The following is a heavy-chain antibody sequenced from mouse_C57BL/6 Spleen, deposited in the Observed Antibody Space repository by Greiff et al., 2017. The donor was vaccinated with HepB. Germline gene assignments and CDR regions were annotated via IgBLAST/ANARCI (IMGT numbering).Heavy chain of an antibody. CDR2: IDPETGGT. V-gene: IGHV1-15*01. J-gene: IGHJ2*01. CDR3: TRRPITTVASPYFDY. Sequence: VKLQESGAELVRPGASVTLSCKASGYTFTDYEMHWVKQTPVHGLEWIGAIDPETGGTAYNQKFKGKAILTADKSSSTAYMELRSLTSEDSAVYYCTRRPITTVASPYFDYWGQGTTLTVSS. D-gene: IGHD1-1*01. CDR1: GYTFTDYE.